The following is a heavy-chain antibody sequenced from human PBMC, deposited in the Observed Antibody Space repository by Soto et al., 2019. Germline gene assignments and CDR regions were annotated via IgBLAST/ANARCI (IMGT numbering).Heavy chain of an antibody. CDR2: IKQDGSEK. CDR3: AVSFTPPTVTTLDY. D-gene: IGHD4-17*01. CDR1: GFTFSSYW. J-gene: IGHJ4*02. Sequence: PGGSLRLSCAASGFTFSSYWMSWVRQAPGKGLEWVANIKQDGSEKYYVDSVKGRFTISRDNAKNSLYLQMNSLRAEDTAVYYCAVSFTPPTVTTLDYWGQGTLVTVSS. V-gene: IGHV3-7*01.